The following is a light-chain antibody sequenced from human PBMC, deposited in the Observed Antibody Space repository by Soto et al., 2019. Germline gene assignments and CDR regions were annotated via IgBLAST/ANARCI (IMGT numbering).Light chain of an antibody. CDR3: QRLNSYPLT. CDR2: AAY. Sequence: EIQLTQYPSFLSASVGDRVTITCRASQGISSYLAWYQQKPGKAPKLLIYAAYTLQSGVPSRFSGSGSGTDFTLTISSLQPEDFATYYCQRLNSYPLTVGGVTQVEIK. V-gene: IGKV1-9*01. J-gene: IGKJ4*01. CDR1: QGISSY.